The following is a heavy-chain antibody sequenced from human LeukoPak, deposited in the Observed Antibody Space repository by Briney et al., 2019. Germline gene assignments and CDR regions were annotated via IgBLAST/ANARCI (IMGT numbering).Heavy chain of an antibody. Sequence: GGSLRLSCAASGFTFSSYAMHWVRQAPGKGLEWVAVISYDGNNKYYADSVKGRFTISRDNSKNTLYLQMNSLRAEDTAVYYCARDTCSSTSCYPTFDYWGQGTLVTVST. CDR1: GFTFSSYA. CDR2: ISYDGNNK. V-gene: IGHV3-30-3*01. J-gene: IGHJ4*02. CDR3: ARDTCSSTSCYPTFDY. D-gene: IGHD2-2*01.